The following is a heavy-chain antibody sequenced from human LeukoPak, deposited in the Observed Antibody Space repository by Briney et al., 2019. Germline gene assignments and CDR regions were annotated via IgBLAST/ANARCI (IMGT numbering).Heavy chain of an antibody. V-gene: IGHV3-30*02. Sequence: GGSLRLSCAASGFTFSSYGMHWVRQAPGKGLEWVAFIGYDGSNKYTADSARGRFTLSRDNSKDTLYLQMNSLRAEDTAVYYRAKRGGTTVTTSNFHMDVWGKGTTVTVSS. D-gene: IGHD4-17*01. CDR1: GFTFSSYG. CDR3: AKRGGTTVTTSNFHMDV. CDR2: IGYDGSNK. J-gene: IGHJ6*03.